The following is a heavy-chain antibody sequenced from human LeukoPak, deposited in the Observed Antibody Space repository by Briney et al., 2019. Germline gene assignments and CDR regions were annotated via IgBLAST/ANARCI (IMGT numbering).Heavy chain of an antibody. V-gene: IGHV4-59*01. J-gene: IGHJ4*02. CDR1: GGSISSYY. D-gene: IGHD6-19*01. CDR2: IYYSGST. CDR3: ASLRVAGRGGDYFDC. Sequence: SETLSLTCTVSGGSISSYYWSWIRQPPGKGLEWIGYIYYSGSTNYNPSLKSRVTISVDMSKKQFSLKLSSVTAADTAVYYCASLRVAGRGGDYFDCWGQGTLVTVSS.